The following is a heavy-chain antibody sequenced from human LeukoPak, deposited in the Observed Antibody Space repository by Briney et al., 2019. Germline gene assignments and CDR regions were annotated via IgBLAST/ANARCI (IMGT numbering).Heavy chain of an antibody. D-gene: IGHD3-10*01. CDR1: GYTLTAYY. Sequence: GSVKVSCKASGYTLTAYYLHWVRQAPGQGVEWMGRINPNSGGTTYAQKFQGRVTMTRDTSISTAYMELSRLRSDDTAVYYCARDLTMVRGVIITWAGSDDAFDIWGQGTMVTVSS. V-gene: IGHV1-2*06. CDR2: INPNSGGT. J-gene: IGHJ3*02. CDR3: ARDLTMVRGVIITWAGSDDAFDI.